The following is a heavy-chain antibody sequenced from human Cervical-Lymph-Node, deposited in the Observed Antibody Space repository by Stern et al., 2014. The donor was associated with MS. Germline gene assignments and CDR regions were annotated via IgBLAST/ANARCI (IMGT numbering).Heavy chain of an antibody. CDR1: GFTFSDYF. D-gene: IGHD4-23*01. Sequence: VQLVESGGTLVKPGGSLRLSCVASGFTFSDYFLTWVRQAPGKGLEWVSYISNNGDTIYYADSVRGRFTISRDNAKNSVFLQMNSLRAEDTALYYGARGQTVETQYYYYGMDVWGRGTTVTVSS. J-gene: IGHJ6*02. V-gene: IGHV3-11*01. CDR3: ARGQTVETQYYYYGMDV. CDR2: ISNNGDTI.